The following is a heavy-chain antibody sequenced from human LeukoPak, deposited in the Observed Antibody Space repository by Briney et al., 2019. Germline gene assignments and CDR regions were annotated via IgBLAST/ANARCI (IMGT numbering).Heavy chain of an antibody. CDR2: INHSGST. Sequence: SETLSLTCAVYGVSLRGYYWSWIRQPPQKGLEWIGEINHSGSTNYNPSLKSRVTISVDTSKNQFSLKLSSVTAADTAVYYCARVGYYCGSGSYYFDYWGQGTLVTVSS. J-gene: IGHJ4*02. D-gene: IGHD3-10*01. CDR1: GVSLRGYY. V-gene: IGHV4-34*01. CDR3: ARVGYYCGSGSYYFDY.